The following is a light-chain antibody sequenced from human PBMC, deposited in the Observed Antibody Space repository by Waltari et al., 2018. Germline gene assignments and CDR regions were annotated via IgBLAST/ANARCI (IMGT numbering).Light chain of an antibody. J-gene: IGLJ3*02. CDR2: EGN. V-gene: IGLV2-23*03. CDR1: SSDVGSYNL. CDR3: CSYAGSNTFVV. Sequence: QSALTQPASVSGSPGQSITISCTGTSSDVGSYNLVSWYQQHPGKAPKLMIYEGNKRPSRVSNRFSGSKSGNTASLTISGLQGEDEADYHCCSYAGSNTFVVFGGGTKLTVL.